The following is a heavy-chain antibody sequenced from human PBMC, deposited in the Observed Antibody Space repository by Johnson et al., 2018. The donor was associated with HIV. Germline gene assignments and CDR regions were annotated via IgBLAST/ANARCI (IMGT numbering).Heavy chain of an antibody. J-gene: IGHJ3*01. CDR1: GFTFNNYA. CDR2: ISYDGSNK. CDR3: AKGMDCYDSSGYYRRVYDGFGV. D-gene: IGHD3-22*01. V-gene: IGHV3-30-3*01. Sequence: QVQLVESGGGVVQPGRSLRLSCAASGFTFNNYAMHWVRQAPGKGLEWVAVISYDGSNKYYADPMQGRFTISRANSKNTLYLQMNSRRGEDTAVYYCAKGMDCYDSSGYYRRVYDGFGVCGQRTKVAISS.